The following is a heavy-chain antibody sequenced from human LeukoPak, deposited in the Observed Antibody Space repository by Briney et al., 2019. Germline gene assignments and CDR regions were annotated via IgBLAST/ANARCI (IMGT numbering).Heavy chain of an antibody. CDR3: ARRVYSGSYNWYFDL. Sequence: SETLSLTCTVSGGSFSTSTYYWGWIRQPPGKGLEWIGSMSYSGSTYNNPSLKSRVTISVDTSKNQFSLRLTSVTAPDTAVYYCARRVYSGSYNWYFDLWGRGTLATVSS. D-gene: IGHD1-26*01. J-gene: IGHJ2*01. CDR2: MSYSGST. CDR1: GGSFSTSTYY. V-gene: IGHV4-39*01.